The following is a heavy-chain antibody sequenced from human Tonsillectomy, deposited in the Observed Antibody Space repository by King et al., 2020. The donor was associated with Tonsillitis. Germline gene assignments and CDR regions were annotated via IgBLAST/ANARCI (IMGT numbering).Heavy chain of an antibody. D-gene: IGHD3-22*01. CDR3: AREMWYYDTSGYFPFDYWGQGTLVTVSSGESSQPLSCFDP. Sequence: VQLVESGGGVVQPGRSLRLSCAASGFTFSSYGMHWVRQAPGKGLQWVALIWFDGSNKYYADSVKGRFTISRDNSKNTLYLQMNSLRAEDTAVYYCAREMWYYDTSGYFPFDYWGQGTLVTVSSGESSQPLSCFDPWGQGTLVTVSS. J-gene: IGHJ5*02. V-gene: IGHV3-33*08. CDR1: GFTFSSYG. CDR2: IWFDGSNK.